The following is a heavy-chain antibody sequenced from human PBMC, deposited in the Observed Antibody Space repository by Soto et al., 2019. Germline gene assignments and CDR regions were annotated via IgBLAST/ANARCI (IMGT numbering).Heavy chain of an antibody. V-gene: IGHV2-5*05. D-gene: IGHD5-18*01. Sequence: QITLKESGPTLVKHTQILTLTCTFSGFSLSTRGVGVGWIRQPPGKALEWLALVYWDDDIWYGPSLKSRLTITKDTSKNQVSLTITSRHPVGTDTYYCAPRPYGYKYYFNYWGQGTLVTVSS. CDR2: VYWDDDI. CDR1: GFSLSTRGVG. J-gene: IGHJ4*02. CDR3: APRPYGYKYYFNY.